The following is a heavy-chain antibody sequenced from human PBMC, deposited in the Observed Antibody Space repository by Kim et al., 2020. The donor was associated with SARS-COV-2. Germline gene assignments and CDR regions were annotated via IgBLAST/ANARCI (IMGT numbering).Heavy chain of an antibody. J-gene: IGHJ4*02. CDR1: GYTFTGYY. D-gene: IGHD3-16*02. CDR3: ARDTNSLSLGELSLYHY. Sequence: ASVKVSCKASGYTFTGYYMHWVRQAPGQGLEWMGWINPNSGGTNYAQKFQGRVTMTRDTSISTAYMELSRLRSDDTAVYYCARDTNSLSLGELSLYHYWGQGTLVTVSS. V-gene: IGHV1-2*02. CDR2: INPNSGGT.